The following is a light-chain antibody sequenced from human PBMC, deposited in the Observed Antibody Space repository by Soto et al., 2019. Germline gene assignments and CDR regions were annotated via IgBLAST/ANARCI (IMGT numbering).Light chain of an antibody. V-gene: IGKV3-20*01. J-gene: IGKJ1*01. CDR3: QQYGSSGT. Sequence: EIVLTQSPGTLSLSPGERATLSWRASQSVSSSYLVWHQQKPGQAPRLLIYAASRRATGIPDRFSGSGSGTDFTLTISRLEPEDFAVYYCQQYGSSGTFGQGTKVDIK. CDR2: AAS. CDR1: QSVSSSY.